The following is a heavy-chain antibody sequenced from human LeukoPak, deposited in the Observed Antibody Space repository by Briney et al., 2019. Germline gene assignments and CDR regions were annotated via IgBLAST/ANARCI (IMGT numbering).Heavy chain of an antibody. J-gene: IGHJ4*02. V-gene: IGHV3-30*02. CDR3: AKDRDSRWLVRGDRPLFDY. Sequence: GGSLRLSCAASGFTFSSYGMHWVRQAPGKGLEWVAFIRYDGSNKYYADSVKGRFTISRDNSKNTLYLQMNSLRAEGTAVYYCAKDRDSRWLVRGDRPLFDYWGQGTLVTVSS. CDR1: GFTFSSYG. CDR2: IRYDGSNK. D-gene: IGHD6-19*01.